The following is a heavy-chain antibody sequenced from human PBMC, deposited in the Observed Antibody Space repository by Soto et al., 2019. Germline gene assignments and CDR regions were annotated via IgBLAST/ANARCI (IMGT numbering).Heavy chain of an antibody. D-gene: IGHD3-22*01. CDR2: ISPYNDDT. CDR1: GYSFSSYG. Sequence: ASVKVSCKASGYSFSSYGITSVRQAPGQGLEWLGWISPYNDDTKYAQRLQGRVTMTTDTSTRTAYMDIRGLRSDDTAMYFCARGGYYDSSGSSNYYYYGMNVWGQGTTVTVSS. V-gene: IGHV1-18*01. CDR3: ARGGYYDSSGSSNYYYYGMNV. J-gene: IGHJ6*02.